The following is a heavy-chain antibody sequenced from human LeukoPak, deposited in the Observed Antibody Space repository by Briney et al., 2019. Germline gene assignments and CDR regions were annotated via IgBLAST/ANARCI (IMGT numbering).Heavy chain of an antibody. CDR3: ARDIQVGTFEV. V-gene: IGHV3-33*01. CDR2: IWYDGSKE. Sequence: PGRSLRLSCAASGFTFRTYGFHWVRRAPGKGLEWVAVIWYDGSKEYYTDSVKGRFTISKDNSKNTVYLQMDSLRADDTALYYCARDIQVGTFEVWGQGTMVTVSS. D-gene: IGHD1-1*01. CDR1: GFTFRTYG. J-gene: IGHJ3*01.